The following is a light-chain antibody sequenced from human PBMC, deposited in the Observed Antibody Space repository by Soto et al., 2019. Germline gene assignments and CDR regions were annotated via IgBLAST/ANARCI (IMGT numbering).Light chain of an antibody. CDR1: QSISSSY. CDR2: GAS. J-gene: IGKJ2*01. V-gene: IGKV3-20*01. CDR3: QQYASSPYT. Sequence: EIVLTQSPGTLSLSPVERATLSCRASQSISSSYLAWYQQKPGQAPRLLIYGASRRATGIPDRFSGRESGTDFTLTITTLEPEDSAVYFCQQYASSPYTFGQGTKVDIK.